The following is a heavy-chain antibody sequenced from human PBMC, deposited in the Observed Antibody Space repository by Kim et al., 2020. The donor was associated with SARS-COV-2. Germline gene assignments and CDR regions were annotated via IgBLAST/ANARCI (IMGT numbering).Heavy chain of an antibody. Sequence: GGSLRLSCTASGFTFSSSVMSWVRQAPGKGLEWVSAISESGSSSYYADSVEGRFTISRDNYKKTVYLQMISLRAEDPAFYYCAKPGCHYDFWSGTDSFDFCGQGILLTVSA. D-gene: IGHD3-3*01. V-gene: IGHV3-23*01. CDR1: GFTFSSSV. J-gene: IGHJ4*02. CDR3: AKPGCHYDFWSGTDSFDF. CDR2: ISESGSSS.